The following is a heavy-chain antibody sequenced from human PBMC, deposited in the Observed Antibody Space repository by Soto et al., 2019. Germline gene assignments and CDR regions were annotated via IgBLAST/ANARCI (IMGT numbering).Heavy chain of an antibody. CDR1: GFTFSSYA. V-gene: IGHV3-30-3*01. CDR2: ISYDGSNK. J-gene: IGHJ4*02. D-gene: IGHD2-8*01. CDR3: ARHPTHCTNGVCFGYYFDY. Sequence: PVGSLRLSCAASGFTFSSYAMHWVRQAPGKGLEWVAVISYDGSNKYYADSVKGRFTISRDNSKNTLYLQMNSLRAEDTAVYYCARHPTHCTNGVCFGYYFDYWGQGTLVTVSS.